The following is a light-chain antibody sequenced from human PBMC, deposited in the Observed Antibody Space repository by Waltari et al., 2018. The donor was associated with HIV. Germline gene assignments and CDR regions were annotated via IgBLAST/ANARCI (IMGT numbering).Light chain of an antibody. CDR3: SSYTSSSTLV. V-gene: IGLV2-14*03. CDR1: SSDVGGYNY. J-gene: IGLJ2*01. CDR2: DVS. Sequence: QSALTQPASVSGSPGQSITISCTGTSSDVGGYNYVSWYPQHPGKAPKLMIYDVSNRPSGGSNRFSGSKSGNTASLTISGLQAEDEADYYCSSYTSSSTLVFGGGTKLTVL.